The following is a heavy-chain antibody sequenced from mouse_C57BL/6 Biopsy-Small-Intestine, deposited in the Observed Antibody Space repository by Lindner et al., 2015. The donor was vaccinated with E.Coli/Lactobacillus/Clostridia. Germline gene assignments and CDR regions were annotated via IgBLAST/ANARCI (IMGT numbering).Heavy chain of an antibody. V-gene: IGHV2-6*01. CDR3: ARSLLYYGNSYYAMDY. Sequence: QLQESGPGLVAPSQSLSITCTVSGFSLTSYGVDWVRQSPGKGLEWLGVIWGVGSTNYNSALKSRLSISKDNSKSQVFLKMNSLQTDDTAMYYCARSLLYYGNSYYAMDYWGQGTSVTVSS. J-gene: IGHJ4*01. CDR2: IWGVGST. CDR1: GFSLTSYG. D-gene: IGHD2-1*01.